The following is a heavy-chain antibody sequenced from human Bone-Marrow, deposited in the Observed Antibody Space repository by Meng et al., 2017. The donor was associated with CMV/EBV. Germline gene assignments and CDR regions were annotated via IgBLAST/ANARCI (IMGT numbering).Heavy chain of an antibody. D-gene: IGHD1-26*01. CDR1: GFSIGYNA. CDR3: AKDIFRWAFDY. V-gene: IGHV3-23*04. J-gene: IGHJ4*01. CDR2: IEGSNDNT. Sequence: VQRVGSGGGLVRPGGSLRLSCAASGFSIGYNAMSWVRQAPGKGLEWVSAIEGSNDNTHYAESVKGRFTISRDTSKNTLYLQMNYLTAEDTAMYYCAKDIFRWAFDYWGHGTLVTVSS.